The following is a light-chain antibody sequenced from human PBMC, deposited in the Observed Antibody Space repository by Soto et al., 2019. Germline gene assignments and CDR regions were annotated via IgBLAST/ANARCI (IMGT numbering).Light chain of an antibody. CDR3: QQTNSFPLT. CDR1: QDITSW. Sequence: DIQMTQSPSSVSASVGDRVAITCRASQDITSWLAWYQQKSGKAPELLISAASNLQIGVPSRFSGSGSGTDFTLTISSLQPEDVATYYCQQTNSFPLTFGGGTKVEIK. V-gene: IGKV1-12*01. J-gene: IGKJ4*01. CDR2: AAS.